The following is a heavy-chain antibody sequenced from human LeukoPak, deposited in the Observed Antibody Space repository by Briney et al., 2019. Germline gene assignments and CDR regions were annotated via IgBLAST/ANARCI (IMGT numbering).Heavy chain of an antibody. CDR2: ISAYNGNT. CDR1: GYTFTSYG. V-gene: IGHV1-18*01. J-gene: IGHJ4*02. CDR3: ARDLVTYYYYDSSGHYFDY. Sequence: ASVKVSCKASGYTFTSYGISWVRQAPGQGLEWMGWISAYNGNTNYAQKLQGRVTMTTDTSTSTAYMELRSLRSDDTAVYYCARDLVTYYYYDSSGHYFDYWGQRTLVTVSS. D-gene: IGHD3-22*01.